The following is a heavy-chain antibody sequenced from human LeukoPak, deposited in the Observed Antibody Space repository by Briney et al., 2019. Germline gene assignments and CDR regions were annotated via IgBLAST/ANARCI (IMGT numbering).Heavy chain of an antibody. CDR3: AKEDYYDSSGYYYYFDY. CDR1: GFTFSNYD. J-gene: IGHJ4*02. V-gene: IGHV3-23*01. Sequence: PGGSLRLSCAASGFTFSNYDMSWVRQAPGKGPEWVSGISRSGGSTYYADSVRGRFTISRDNSKHTLYLQMNSLRVEDTAVYYCAKEDYYDSSGYYYYFDYWGQGTLVTVSS. CDR2: ISRSGGST. D-gene: IGHD3-22*01.